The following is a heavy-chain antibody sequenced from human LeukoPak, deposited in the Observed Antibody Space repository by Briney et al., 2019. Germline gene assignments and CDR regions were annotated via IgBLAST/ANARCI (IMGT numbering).Heavy chain of an antibody. V-gene: IGHV4-38-2*02. Sequence: SETLSLTCTVSGDSISSGYYWGWIRQPPGKGLEWIGEINHSGSTNYNPSLKSRVTISVDTSKNQFSLKLSSVTAADTAVYYCARSLYGSGSYYNWFDPWGQGTLVTVSS. J-gene: IGHJ5*02. CDR2: INHSGST. CDR3: ARSLYGSGSYYNWFDP. D-gene: IGHD3-10*01. CDR1: GDSISSGYY.